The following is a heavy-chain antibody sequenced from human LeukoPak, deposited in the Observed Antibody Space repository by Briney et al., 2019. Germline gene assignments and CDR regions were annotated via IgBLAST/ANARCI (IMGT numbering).Heavy chain of an antibody. CDR3: ARAYYFGSGSHVWGGDY. CDR2: IIPILGIA. CDR1: GGTFSSYA. Sequence: ASVKVSCKASGGTFSSYAISWVRQAPGQGLEWMGRIIPILGIANYAQKFQDRVTISADRSTSTAYMELSSLRSEDTAVYYCARAYYFGSGSHVWGGDYWGQGTLVTVSS. V-gene: IGHV1-69*04. J-gene: IGHJ4*02. D-gene: IGHD3-10*01.